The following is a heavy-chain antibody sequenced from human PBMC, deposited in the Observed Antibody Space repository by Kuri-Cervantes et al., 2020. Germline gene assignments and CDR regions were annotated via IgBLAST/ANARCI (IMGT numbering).Heavy chain of an antibody. D-gene: IGHD6-25*01. CDR2: IYHSGNS. V-gene: IGHV4-38-2*02. Sequence: GSLRLSCTASGYSISSDYYWDWIRQPPGKGLEWIGSIYHSGNSYYNPSLKSRVTISVDTSKNQFSLKLSSVTAADTAVYYCARESLHLSSGSFDYWGQGTLVTVSS. CDR1: GYSISSDYY. J-gene: IGHJ4*02. CDR3: ARESLHLSSGSFDY.